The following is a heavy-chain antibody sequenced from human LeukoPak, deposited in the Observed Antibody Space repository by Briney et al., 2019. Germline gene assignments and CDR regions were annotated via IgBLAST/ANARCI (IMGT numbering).Heavy chain of an antibody. J-gene: IGHJ4*02. CDR3: ARLGAVNRLSFVDY. V-gene: IGHV4-59*08. CDR1: GGSISSYY. D-gene: IGHD1-14*01. Sequence: PSETPSLTCTVSGGSISSYYWSWIRQPPGKGLEWIGYIYYSGSTNYNPSLKSRVTISVDTSKNQFSLKLSSVTAADTAVYYCARLGAVNRLSFVDYRSQGTLVTVSS. CDR2: IYYSGST.